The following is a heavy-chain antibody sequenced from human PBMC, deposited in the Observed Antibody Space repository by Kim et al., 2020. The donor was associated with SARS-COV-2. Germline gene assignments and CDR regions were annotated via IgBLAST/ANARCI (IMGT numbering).Heavy chain of an antibody. CDR2: TGDT. J-gene: IGHJ4*02. Sequence: TGDTDYSLKLQGRLTMSKDTSISTAYMELSDLISDDTAVYYCARDRPIDSWGQGTLVTVSS. V-gene: IGHV1-2*02. CDR3: ARDRPIDS.